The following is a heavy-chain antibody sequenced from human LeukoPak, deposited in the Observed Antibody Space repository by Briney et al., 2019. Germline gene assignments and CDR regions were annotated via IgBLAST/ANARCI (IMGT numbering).Heavy chain of an antibody. V-gene: IGHV1-2*02. CDR3: ARDVGITVADSFDP. J-gene: IGHJ5*02. CDR2: INPNSGGT. CDR1: GYTLTDYY. D-gene: IGHD6-19*01. Sequence: GASVKVSCKASGYTLTDYYIHWVRQAPGQGLEWMGWINPNSGGTNYAQKFQGRVSMTTDTSASTAYMELRGLRSDDTAMYYCARDVGITVADSFDPWGQGTLVTVSS.